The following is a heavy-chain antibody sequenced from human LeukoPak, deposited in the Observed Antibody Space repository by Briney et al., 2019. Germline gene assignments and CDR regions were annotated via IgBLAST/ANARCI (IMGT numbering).Heavy chain of an antibody. V-gene: IGHV4-39*01. CDR2: IYYSGST. D-gene: IGHD6-13*01. J-gene: IGHJ4*02. CDR1: GGSISSSSYY. Sequence: SETLSLTCTVSGGSISSSSYYWGWIRQPPGKGLEWIGSIYYSGSTYYNPSLKSRVTISVDTSKNQFSLKLSSVTAADTAVYCCARLGSSWAFDYWGQGTLVTVSS. CDR3: ARLGSSWAFDY.